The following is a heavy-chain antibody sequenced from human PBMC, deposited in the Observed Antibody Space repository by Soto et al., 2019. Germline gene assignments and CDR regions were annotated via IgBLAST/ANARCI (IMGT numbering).Heavy chain of an antibody. V-gene: IGHV3-48*03. J-gene: IGHJ1*01. CDR3: ARGRPLLQY. CDR1: GFTFSGYE. Sequence: PGGSLRLSCVASGFTFSGYEMNWVRQAPGEGLEWVSYISSSGTTIYYADSVKGRVTISRDNAKNSLYLQMNSLRAEDTAVYYCARGRPLLQYWGQGTLVTVSS. CDR2: ISSSGTTI.